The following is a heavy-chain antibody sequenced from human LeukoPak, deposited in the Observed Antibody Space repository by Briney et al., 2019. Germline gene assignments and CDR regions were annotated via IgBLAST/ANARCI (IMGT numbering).Heavy chain of an antibody. CDR1: GFSFSSYG. V-gene: IGHV3-33*01. D-gene: IGHD3-16*01. Sequence: PGGSLRLSCAASGFSFSSYGMLWVRQAPGKGLESVAVIWYDGSNKYYADSVKGRFTISRDNSNNTLYLQMNSLRVEDTAVYYCARGGPEWPLDYWGQGTLVTVSS. J-gene: IGHJ4*02. CDR2: IWYDGSNK. CDR3: ARGGPEWPLDY.